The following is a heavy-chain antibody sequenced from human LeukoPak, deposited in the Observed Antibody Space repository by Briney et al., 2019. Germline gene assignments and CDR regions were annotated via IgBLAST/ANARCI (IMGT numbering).Heavy chain of an antibody. Sequence: ASVKVSCKASGYTFTSYYMHWVRQAPGQGLEWMGIINPSGGSTSYAQKFQGRVTMTRDTSTSTVYMELSSLRSEDTAVYYCARAVVGSGWYGLGAFDIWGQGTMVTVSS. D-gene: IGHD6-19*01. J-gene: IGHJ3*02. V-gene: IGHV1-46*01. CDR1: GYTFTSYY. CDR3: ARAVVGSGWYGLGAFDI. CDR2: INPSGGST.